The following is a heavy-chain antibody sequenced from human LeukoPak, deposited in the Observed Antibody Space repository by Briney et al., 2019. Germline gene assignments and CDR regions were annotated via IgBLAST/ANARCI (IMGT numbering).Heavy chain of an antibody. J-gene: IGHJ4*02. D-gene: IGHD3-10*01. CDR3: ARVGSSREFDY. V-gene: IGHV3-48*01. CDR2: ISSSSSTI. Sequence: GGSLRLSCAASGFTFSSYSMNWVRQAPGKGLEWVSYISSSSSTIYYADSVKGRFTISRDNAKNSLYLQMNSLRAEDTAVYYCARVGSSREFDYWGQGTLVTVSS. CDR1: GFTFSSYS.